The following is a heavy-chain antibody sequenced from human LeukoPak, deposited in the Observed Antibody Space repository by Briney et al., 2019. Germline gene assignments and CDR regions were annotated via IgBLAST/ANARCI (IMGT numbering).Heavy chain of an antibody. Sequence: SVKVSCKASGGTFSSYAISWVRQAPGQGLEWMGRIIPILGIANYAQKFQGRVTITADKSTSTAYVELSSLRSEDTAVYYCARDLDPYCSGGSCGFYYFDYWGQGTLVTVSS. D-gene: IGHD2-15*01. CDR1: GGTFSSYA. V-gene: IGHV1-69*04. CDR3: ARDLDPYCSGGSCGFYYFDY. CDR2: IIPILGIA. J-gene: IGHJ4*02.